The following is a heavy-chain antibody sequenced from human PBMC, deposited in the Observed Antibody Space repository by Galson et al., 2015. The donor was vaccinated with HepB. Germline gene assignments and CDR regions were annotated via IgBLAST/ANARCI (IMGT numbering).Heavy chain of an antibody. J-gene: IGHJ4*02. CDR3: TRVGNDYSNYGAFDS. D-gene: IGHD4-11*01. CDR1: GYSFTSYW. Sequence: QSGAEVKKPGESLRISCKGSGYSFTSYWISWVRQMPGKGLEWMGRIDPSDSYTNYSPSFQGHVTISADKSISTAYLQWSSLKASDTALYYCTRVGNDYSNYGAFDSWGQGTLVTVSS. V-gene: IGHV5-10-1*01. CDR2: IDPSDSYT.